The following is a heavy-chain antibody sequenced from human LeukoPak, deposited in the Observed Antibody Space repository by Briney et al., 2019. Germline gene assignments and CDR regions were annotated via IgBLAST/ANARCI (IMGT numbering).Heavy chain of an antibody. CDR1: GFTVSSNY. CDR2: ISGSGGST. V-gene: IGHV3-23*01. Sequence: HPGGSLRLSCAASGFTVSSNYMSWVRQAPGKGLEWVSAISGSGGSTYYADSVEGRFTISRDNSKNTLYLQMNSLRAEDTAVYYCAKDAYVLRLRQYYFDYWGQGTLVTVSS. CDR3: AKDAYVLRLRQYYFDY. J-gene: IGHJ4*02. D-gene: IGHD3-16*01.